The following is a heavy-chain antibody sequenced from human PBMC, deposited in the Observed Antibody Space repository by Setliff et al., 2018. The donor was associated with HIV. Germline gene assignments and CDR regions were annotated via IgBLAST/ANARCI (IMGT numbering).Heavy chain of an antibody. CDR3: AGRDGYNRYYFDF. CDR1: GGSFSAYY. J-gene: IGHJ4*02. D-gene: IGHD5-12*01. Sequence: SETLSLTCAVYGGSFSAYYWTWIRQPPGKGLEWIGEISHGGSTSYNPSLKSRVTISLDTSKNQFSLNLTSVTAADTAVYYCAGRDGYNRYYFDFWGQGTLVTVSS. V-gene: IGHV4-34*01. CDR2: ISHGGST.